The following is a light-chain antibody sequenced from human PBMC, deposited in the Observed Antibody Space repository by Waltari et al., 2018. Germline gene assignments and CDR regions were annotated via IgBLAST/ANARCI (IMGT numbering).Light chain of an antibody. CDR2: SAS. J-gene: IGKJ5*01. CDR3: QQYNNWPPIT. V-gene: IGKV3D-15*01. Sequence: EIVMTQSPPTLSVSPGERATLSCRASQSVSNSLAWYQHRPGRAPRLLIHSASTRAPGILARFSGSGSETEFTLTISNLQSEDFALYYCQQYNNWPPITFGQGTRLEIK. CDR1: QSVSNS.